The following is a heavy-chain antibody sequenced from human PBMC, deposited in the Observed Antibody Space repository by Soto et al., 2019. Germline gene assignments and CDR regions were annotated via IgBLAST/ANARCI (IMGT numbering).Heavy chain of an antibody. CDR1: GGSFSGYY. V-gene: IGHV4-34*01. CDR2: INHSGST. CDR3: ARVPYCSGGSCLAADAFDI. Sequence: SETLSLTCAVYGGSFSGYYWSWIRQPPGKGLEWIGEINHSGSTNYNPSLKSRVTISVDTSKNQFSLKLSSVTAADTAVYYCARVPYCSGGSCLAADAFDIWGQGTMVTVSS. J-gene: IGHJ3*02. D-gene: IGHD2-15*01.